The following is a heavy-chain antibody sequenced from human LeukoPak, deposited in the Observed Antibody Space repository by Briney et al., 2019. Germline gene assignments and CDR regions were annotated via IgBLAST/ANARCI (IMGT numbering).Heavy chain of an antibody. CDR2: IYHSGST. J-gene: IGHJ6*02. CDR3: ARARLYYDSSGYFFRYYGMDV. Sequence: SETLSLTCAVSGGSISSGGYSWSWIRQPPGKGLEWIGYIYHSGSTYYNPSLKSRVTISVDRSKNQFSLKLSSVTAADTAVYYCARARLYYDSSGYFFRYYGMDVWGQGTTVTASS. CDR1: GGSISSGGYS. V-gene: IGHV4-30-2*01. D-gene: IGHD3-22*01.